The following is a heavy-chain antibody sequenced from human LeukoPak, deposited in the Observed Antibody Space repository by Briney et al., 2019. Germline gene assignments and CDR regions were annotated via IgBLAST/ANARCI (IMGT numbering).Heavy chain of an antibody. CDR3: ARVKMGATISDYYYYYMDA. CDR2: IISNGGST. J-gene: IGHJ6*03. Sequence: GGSLRLSCAASGFTFSAYTIHWVRQAPGRRLESVSAIISNGGSTYYANSVKGRFTISRDNSKNTLYLQMGSLRAEDMAVYYCARVKMGATISDYYYYYMDAWGKGTTVTVSS. D-gene: IGHD1-26*01. V-gene: IGHV3-64*01. CDR1: GFTFSAYT.